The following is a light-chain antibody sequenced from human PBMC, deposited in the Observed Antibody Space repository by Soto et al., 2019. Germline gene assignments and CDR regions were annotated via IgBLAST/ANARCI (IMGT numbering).Light chain of an antibody. J-gene: IGKJ5*01. CDR1: QSVSSN. Sequence: EIVMTQSPATLSVSPGERATLSCRASQSVSSNLAWYQQKPGQAPRLLMYDASTRATGISARFSGSGSGTEFTLTISSLQSEDFAVYYCQQYHNWPITFGQGTRLEIK. CDR3: QQYHNWPIT. V-gene: IGKV3-15*01. CDR2: DAS.